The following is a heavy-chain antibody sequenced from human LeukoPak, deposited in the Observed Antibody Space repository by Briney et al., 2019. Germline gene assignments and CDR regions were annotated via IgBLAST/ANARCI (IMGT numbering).Heavy chain of an antibody. Sequence: GGSLRLSCAASGFTFSTYAMSWVRQAPGKGLEWVSAISSGGDTYYAGSVKGRFTISRDNSKNTLYLQMNSLRAEDTAVYYCARLMGVPAWGQGTLVTVSS. J-gene: IGHJ4*02. D-gene: IGHD2-2*01. CDR1: GFTFSTYA. V-gene: IGHV3-23*01. CDR2: ISSGGDT. CDR3: ARLMGVPA.